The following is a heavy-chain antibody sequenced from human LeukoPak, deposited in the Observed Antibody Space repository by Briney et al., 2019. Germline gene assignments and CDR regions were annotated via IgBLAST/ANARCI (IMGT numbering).Heavy chain of an antibody. CDR3: AREGAYDSSLDY. D-gene: IGHD5-12*01. V-gene: IGHV4-4*07. J-gene: IGHJ4*02. Sequence: SETLSLTCTVSGGSISSYYWNWIRQPAGKGLVWIGHIYSSGTTNYSPSLKSRVTISVDKSKNHFSLKLSSVTAADTAVYYCAREGAYDSSLDYWGQGTLVTVSS. CDR1: GGSISSYY. CDR2: IYSSGTT.